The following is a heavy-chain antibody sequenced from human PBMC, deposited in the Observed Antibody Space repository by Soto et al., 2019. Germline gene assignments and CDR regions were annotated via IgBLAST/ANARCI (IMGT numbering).Heavy chain of an antibody. Sequence: PSETLSLTCTVSGDSISSGGYSWSWIRQPPQKGLEWIGYIHHTGSTTYSPYLNSRLTMSVDRSKSQFSMKLASVTAADTAVYYCARGVGGSGLNWFDPWGQGTLVTVSS. V-gene: IGHV4-30-2*01. J-gene: IGHJ5*02. CDR3: ARGVGGSGLNWFDP. CDR2: IHHTGST. D-gene: IGHD6-19*01. CDR1: GDSISSGGYS.